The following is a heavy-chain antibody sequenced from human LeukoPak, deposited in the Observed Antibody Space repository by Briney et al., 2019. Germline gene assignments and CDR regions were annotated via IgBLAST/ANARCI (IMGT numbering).Heavy chain of an antibody. D-gene: IGHD1-26*01. CDR2: ISAYNGNT. CDR3: ARDIAVGATEVRYFQH. V-gene: IGHV1-18*01. Sequence: GASVKVSCKASGYTFTSYGISWVRQAPGQGLEWMGWISAYNGNTNYAQKLQGRVTMTTDTSTSTAYMELRSLRSDDTAVYYCARDIAVGATEVRYFQHWGQGTLVTVSS. J-gene: IGHJ1*01. CDR1: GYTFTSYG.